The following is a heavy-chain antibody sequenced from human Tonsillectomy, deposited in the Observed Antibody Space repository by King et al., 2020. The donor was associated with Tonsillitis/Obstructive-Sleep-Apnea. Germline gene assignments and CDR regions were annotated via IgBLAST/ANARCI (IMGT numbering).Heavy chain of an antibody. D-gene: IGHD1-20*01. Sequence: ITLQESGPTLVKPTQTLTLTCTFSGFSLSTRTVGVGWIRQPPGKALEWLAVNYWDDDKRYSPGLQNRLTITKDTSKNQVVLTMTNMDPADTATYFCVYRSGRPVTGQPYYYSYMDVWGKGTTVTVS. V-gene: IGHV2-5*02. CDR1: GFSLSTRTVG. CDR2: NYWDDDK. J-gene: IGHJ6*03. CDR3: VYRSGRPVTGQPYYYSYMDV.